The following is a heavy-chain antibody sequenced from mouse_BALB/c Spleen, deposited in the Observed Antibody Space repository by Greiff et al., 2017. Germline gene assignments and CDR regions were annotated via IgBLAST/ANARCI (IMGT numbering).Heavy chain of an antibody. Sequence: VMLVESGPGLVAPSQSLSITCTVSGFSLTSYGVHWVRQPPGKGLEWLGVIWAGGSTNYNSALMSRLSISKDNSKSQVFLKMNSLQTDDTAMYYCARGGYGNYRGYAMDYWGQGTSVTVSS. CDR2: IWAGGST. V-gene: IGHV2-9*02. CDR1: GFSLTSYG. CDR3: ARGGYGNYRGYAMDY. J-gene: IGHJ4*01. D-gene: IGHD2-1*01.